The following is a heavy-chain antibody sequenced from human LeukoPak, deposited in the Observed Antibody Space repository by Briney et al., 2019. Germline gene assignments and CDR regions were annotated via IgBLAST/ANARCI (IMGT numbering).Heavy chain of an antibody. J-gene: IGHJ4*02. CDR3: AREYYYDSSGYLAY. D-gene: IGHD3-22*01. V-gene: IGHV1-69*04. CDR1: GGTFSRYA. CDR2: IIPIVGIV. Sequence: ASVKVSCKASGGTFSRYAISWVRQAPGQGLEWMGRIIPIVGIVNYAQKFQGRVTITADKSTSTAYVELSSLRSEDTAVYYCAREYYYDSSGYLAYWGQGTLVTVSS.